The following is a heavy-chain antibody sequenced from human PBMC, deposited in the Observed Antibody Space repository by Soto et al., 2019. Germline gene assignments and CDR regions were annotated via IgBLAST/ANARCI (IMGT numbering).Heavy chain of an antibody. CDR1: GVSFSSYV. J-gene: IGHJ3*02. D-gene: IGHD3-22*01. Sequence: SSVKVSCKASGVSFSSYVISWVRQAPGKGLEWMGGIIPIFGTANYAQKFQGRVTITADKSTSTAYMELSSLRSEDTAVYYCASYLDYYDSSGYYDARAFDIWGQGTMVTVSS. CDR3: ASYLDYYDSSGYYDARAFDI. V-gene: IGHV1-69*06. CDR2: IIPIFGTA.